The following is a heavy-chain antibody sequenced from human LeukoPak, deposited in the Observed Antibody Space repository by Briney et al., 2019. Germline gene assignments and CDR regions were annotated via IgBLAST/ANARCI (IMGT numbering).Heavy chain of an antibody. V-gene: IGHV3-48*03. Sequence: GGSLRLSYAASGFTFSSYEMNWVRQAPGKGLEWVSYISSSGSTIYYADSVKGRFTISRDNAKNSLYLQMNSLRAEDMAVYYCARDTYDSSGYYYRGTYYFDYWGQGTLVTVSS. CDR1: GFTFSSYE. J-gene: IGHJ4*02. D-gene: IGHD3-22*01. CDR3: ARDTYDSSGYYYRGTYYFDY. CDR2: ISSSGSTI.